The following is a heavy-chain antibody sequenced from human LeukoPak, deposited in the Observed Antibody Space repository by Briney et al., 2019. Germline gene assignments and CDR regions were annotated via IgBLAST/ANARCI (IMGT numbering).Heavy chain of an antibody. D-gene: IGHD3-10*01. J-gene: IGHJ3*01. CDR1: GFTFSSYS. CDR3: AREGSGRTAYNDGLDV. CDR2: IRSGGST. V-gene: IGHV3-53*01. Sequence: GGSLRLSYAASGFTFSSYSMNWVRQAPGKGLEWVSVIRSGGSTVYADSVKGRFTISRDNSKNTLYLQLNSLRAEDTAVYYCAREGSGRTAYNDGLDVWGQGTMVTVSS.